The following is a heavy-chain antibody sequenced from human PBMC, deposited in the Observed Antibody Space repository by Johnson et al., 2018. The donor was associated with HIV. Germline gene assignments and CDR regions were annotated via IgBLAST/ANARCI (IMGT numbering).Heavy chain of an antibody. CDR2: INQAGSEK. CDR3: AKRPGGDDYSADAFDI. CDR1: GFTFSSYW. Sequence: VQLVESGGGLVQPGGSLRLSCAASGFTFSSYWMSWVRQAPGKGLEWVANINQAGSEKHYVDSVKGRFTISRDNAKKSLYLQMNSLRVEDTAVYYCAKRPGGDDYSADAFDIWGQGTMVTVSS. D-gene: IGHD4-11*01. V-gene: IGHV3-7*03. J-gene: IGHJ3*02.